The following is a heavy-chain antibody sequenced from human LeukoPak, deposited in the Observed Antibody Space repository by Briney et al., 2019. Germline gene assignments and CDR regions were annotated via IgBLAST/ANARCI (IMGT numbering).Heavy chain of an antibody. CDR3: ARACGGGSCYYYDGMDV. J-gene: IGHJ6*02. Sequence: SETLSLTCTVSGGSISSGGYYWSWIRQPPGKGLEWIGCIYYSGSTYYNPSLKSRVTISVDTSKNQFSLKLSSVTAADTAVYYCARACGGGSCYYYDGMDVWGQGTTVPVFS. V-gene: IGHV4-31*03. CDR2: IYYSGST. D-gene: IGHD2-15*01. CDR1: GGSISSGGYY.